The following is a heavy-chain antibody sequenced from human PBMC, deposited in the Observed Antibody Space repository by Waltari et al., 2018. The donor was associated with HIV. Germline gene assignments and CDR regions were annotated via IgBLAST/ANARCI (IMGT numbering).Heavy chain of an antibody. Sequence: QLVESGGGVVQPGGSLRLYCAASGFILSNSGMHWVRQAPGKGREWVAFIRYDGISKYYTESVKGRFTISRDKSKKTVFLQMNSLRPDDMAVYYCAKDLKTMLRGGGLDPWGQGTLVTVSS. V-gene: IGHV3-30*02. CDR2: IRYDGISK. CDR3: AKDLKTMLRGGGLDP. CDR1: GFILSNSG. J-gene: IGHJ5*02. D-gene: IGHD3-10*01.